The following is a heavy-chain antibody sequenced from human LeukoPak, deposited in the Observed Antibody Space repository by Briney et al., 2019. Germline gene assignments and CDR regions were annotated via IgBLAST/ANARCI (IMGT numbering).Heavy chain of an antibody. V-gene: IGHV1-24*01. Sequence: ASVKVSCKVSGYTLIELSMHWVRQAPGKGLEWMGGFDPEDGETIYAQKFQGRVTMTEDTSTDTAYMELSSLRSEDTAVYYCATVQPQFLEWLFPFDYWGQGTLVTVSS. D-gene: IGHD3-3*01. CDR3: ATVQPQFLEWLFPFDY. CDR2: FDPEDGET. CDR1: GYTLIELS. J-gene: IGHJ4*02.